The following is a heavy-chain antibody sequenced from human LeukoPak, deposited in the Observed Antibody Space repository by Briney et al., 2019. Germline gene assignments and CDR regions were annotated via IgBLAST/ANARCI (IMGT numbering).Heavy chain of an antibody. Sequence: SGTLSLTCAVYGGSFSGYYWSWIRQPPGKGLEWIGEINHSGSTNYNPSLKSRVTISVDTSKNQFSLKLSSVTAADTAVYYCARRGSGWSRWGQGTLVTVSS. V-gene: IGHV4-34*01. CDR3: ARRGSGWSR. J-gene: IGHJ4*02. D-gene: IGHD6-19*01. CDR1: GGSFSGYY. CDR2: INHSGST.